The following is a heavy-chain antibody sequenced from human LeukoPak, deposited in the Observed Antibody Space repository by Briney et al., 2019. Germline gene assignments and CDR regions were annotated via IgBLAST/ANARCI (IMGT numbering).Heavy chain of an antibody. V-gene: IGHV4-34*01. CDR2: INHSGST. CDR1: GGSFSGYY. Sequence: SETLSLTCAVYGGSFSGYYWSWIRQPPGKGLEWIGEINHSGSTNYNPSLKSRVTISVDTSKNQFSLKLSSVTAADTAVYYCARLAGYGDYRVHYYYYYYMDVWGKGTTVTISS. J-gene: IGHJ6*03. CDR3: ARLAGYGDYRVHYYYYYYMDV. D-gene: IGHD4-17*01.